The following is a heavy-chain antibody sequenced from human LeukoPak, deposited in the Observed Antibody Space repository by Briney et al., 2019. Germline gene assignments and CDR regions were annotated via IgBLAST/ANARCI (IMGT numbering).Heavy chain of an antibody. CDR2: INNDGSTT. CDR1: GFNFTMYW. V-gene: IGHV3-74*01. J-gene: IGHJ2*01. CDR3: ARAYCSGGSCPYWYFDL. D-gene: IGHD2-15*01. Sequence: PGGSLTLSCAASGFNFTMYWMHWVRQAPGKGLVWVSRINNDGSTTSHADSVKGRFTISRDNAKNTLYLQMNSLRAEDAAVYYCARAYCSGGSCPYWYFDLWGHGTLVTVSS.